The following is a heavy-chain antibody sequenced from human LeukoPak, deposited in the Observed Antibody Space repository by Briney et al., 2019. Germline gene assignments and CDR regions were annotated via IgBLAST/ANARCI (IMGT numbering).Heavy chain of an antibody. Sequence: GGSPRLSCAASGFTFSSYAMSWVRQAPGKGLEWVSAISGSGSSTYYADSVKGRFTISRDNSKNTLYLQMNSLRAEDTAVYYCAKDPTMIVVVIPDYWGQGTLVTVSS. V-gene: IGHV3-23*01. D-gene: IGHD3-22*01. CDR3: AKDPTMIVVVIPDY. J-gene: IGHJ4*02. CDR2: ISGSGSST. CDR1: GFTFSSYA.